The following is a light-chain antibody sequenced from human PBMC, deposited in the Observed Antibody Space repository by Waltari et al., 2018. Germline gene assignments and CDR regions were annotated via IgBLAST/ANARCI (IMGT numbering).Light chain of an antibody. Sequence: QSALTQPASVSGSPGQSISISCTGTSSDVGTYNLVSWYQQHPGKAPKLIIYEGTKRPSGVSNRFSGSQSGNTVSLTIFGLQADDEADYYCCSYEGFGGGTKLTVL. CDR3: CSYEG. CDR1: SSDVGTYNL. CDR2: EGT. J-gene: IGLJ2*01. V-gene: IGLV2-23*01.